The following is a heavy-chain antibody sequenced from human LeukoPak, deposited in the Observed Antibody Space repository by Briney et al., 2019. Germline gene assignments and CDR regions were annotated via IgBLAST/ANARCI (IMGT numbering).Heavy chain of an antibody. D-gene: IGHD6-6*01. J-gene: IGHJ4*02. CDR3: ARVYRSSSGYCFDY. CDR2: IKQDGSEK. CDR1: GFIYSSYW. V-gene: IGHV3-7*01. Sequence: GGSLRLSCAASGFIYSSYWMTWVRQAPGKGLEWVANIKQDGSEKYDVDSEKGRFTISRDNAQNSLYLQMNSLRAEDTAVYYCARVYRSSSGYCFDYWGQGTLVTVSS.